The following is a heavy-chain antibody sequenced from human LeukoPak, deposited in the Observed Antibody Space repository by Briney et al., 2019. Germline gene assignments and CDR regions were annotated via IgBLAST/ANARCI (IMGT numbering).Heavy chain of an antibody. V-gene: IGHV3-21*06. Sequence: PGGSLRLSCAASGFTFGRYSMNWVRQAPGKGLEWVSSITSSSSYIYYADSVKGRFTISRDNVENSLYLQMHSLRAEDTAVYYCARAAGELLPFDYFDYWGQGTLVTVSS. CDR3: ARAAGELLPFDYFDY. J-gene: IGHJ4*02. D-gene: IGHD3-10*01. CDR1: GFTFGRYS. CDR2: ITSSSSYI.